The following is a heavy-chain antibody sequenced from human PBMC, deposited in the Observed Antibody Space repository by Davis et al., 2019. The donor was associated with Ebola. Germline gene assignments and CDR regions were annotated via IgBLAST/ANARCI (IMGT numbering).Heavy chain of an antibody. Sequence: MPSETLSLTCTVSGGSISSGGYYWSWIRQPPGKGLEWIGYIYYSGSTNYNPSLKSRVTISVDTSKNQFSLKLSSVTAADTAVYYCARVGRSYNLLLDYWGQGTLVTVSS. J-gene: IGHJ4*02. CDR2: IYYSGST. CDR3: ARVGRSYNLLLDY. CDR1: GGSISSGGYY. V-gene: IGHV4-61*08. D-gene: IGHD1-26*01.